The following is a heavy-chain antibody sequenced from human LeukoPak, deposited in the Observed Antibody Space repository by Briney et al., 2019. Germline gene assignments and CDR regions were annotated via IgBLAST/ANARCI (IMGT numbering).Heavy chain of an antibody. CDR2: FYYSGFT. Sequence: SETLSLTCSVSDDSISRSSYYWGWIRQPPGKGLEWIGTFYYSGFTYYNPSLKNRVTISVDTSKNQFSLKLSPVTAEDTAVYYCARLKVGTTHPDYWGQGTLVTVSS. D-gene: IGHD1-26*01. CDR3: ARLKVGTTHPDY. CDR1: DDSISRSSYY. V-gene: IGHV4-39*01. J-gene: IGHJ4*02.